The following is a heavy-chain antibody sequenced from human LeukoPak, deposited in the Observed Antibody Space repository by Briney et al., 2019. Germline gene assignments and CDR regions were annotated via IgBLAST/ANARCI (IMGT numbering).Heavy chain of an antibody. D-gene: IGHD2-2*02. J-gene: IGHJ5*02. CDR1: GGTFSSYA. Sequence: SVKVSCKASGGTFSSYAISWVRQAPGQGLEWMGGIIPIFGTANYAQKFQGRVTITADESTSTAYMELSCLRSEDTAVYYCARTIVVVPAPIRSWFAPWGKGPLVTVSP. V-gene: IGHV1-69*13. CDR2: IIPIFGTA. CDR3: ARTIVVVPAPIRSWFAP.